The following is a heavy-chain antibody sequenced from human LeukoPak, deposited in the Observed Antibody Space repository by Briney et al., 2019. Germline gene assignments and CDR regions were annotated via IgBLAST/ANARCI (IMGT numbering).Heavy chain of an antibody. Sequence: SETLSLTCTVSGGSVSSYYWSWIRQPAGKGLEWIGRIYTSGSTDYNPSLKSRVTMSVDTSKKQFSLKLSSVTAADTAVYYCARAPRAVGAIDYWGQGTLVTVSS. CDR1: GGSVSSYY. CDR3: ARAPRAVGAIDY. J-gene: IGHJ4*02. D-gene: IGHD1-26*01. CDR2: IYTSGST. V-gene: IGHV4-4*07.